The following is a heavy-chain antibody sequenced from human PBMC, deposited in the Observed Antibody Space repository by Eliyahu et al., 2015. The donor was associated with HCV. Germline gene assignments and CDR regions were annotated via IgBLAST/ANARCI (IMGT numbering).Heavy chain of an antibody. CDR3: ARVHTLQLRYFDWYDAFDI. J-gene: IGHJ3*02. CDR2: IYHSGST. CDR1: GGSISSSNW. V-gene: IGHV4-4*02. Sequence: QVQLQESGPGLVKPSGTLSLTCAVSGGSISSSNWXSWVRQPPGKGLEWIGEIYHSGSTNYNPSLKSRVTISVDKSKNQFSLKLSSVTAADTAVYYCARVHTLQLRYFDWYDAFDIWGQGTMVTVSS. D-gene: IGHD3-9*01.